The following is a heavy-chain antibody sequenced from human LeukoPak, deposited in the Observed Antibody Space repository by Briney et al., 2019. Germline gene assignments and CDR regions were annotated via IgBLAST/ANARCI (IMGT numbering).Heavy chain of an antibody. CDR3: ARDSPLRGCDD. Sequence: GRSLRLSCAASGFTFSSYGTHWVRQAPGEGLEWVAVIWYDGSNKYYADSVKGRFTISRDNSKNTLYLQMNSLRAEDTAVYYCARDSPLRGCDDWGQGTLVTVSS. CDR1: GFTFSSYG. J-gene: IGHJ4*02. CDR2: IWYDGSNK. V-gene: IGHV3-33*01. D-gene: IGHD3-16*01.